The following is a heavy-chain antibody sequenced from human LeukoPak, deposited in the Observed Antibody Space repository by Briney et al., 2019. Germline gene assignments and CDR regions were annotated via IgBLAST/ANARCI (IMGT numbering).Heavy chain of an antibody. CDR2: INPNSGGT. CDR3: ARVIDSSGYYPPGY. J-gene: IGHJ4*02. Sequence: ASVRVCCKASGYTFTGYYMHWVRQAPGQGLEWMGWINPNSGGTNYAQKFQGRVTMTRDTSISTAYMELSRLRSDDTAVYYCARVIDSSGYYPPGYWGQGTLVTVSS. V-gene: IGHV1-2*02. D-gene: IGHD3-22*01. CDR1: GYTFTGYY.